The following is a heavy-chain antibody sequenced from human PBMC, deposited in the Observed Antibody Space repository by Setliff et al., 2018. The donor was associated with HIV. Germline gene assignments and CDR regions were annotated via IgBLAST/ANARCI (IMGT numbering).Heavy chain of an antibody. J-gene: IGHJ4*02. Sequence: GEYLKISCKGSGYSFTSYWIGWVRQMPGKGLEWMGIIYPGDSDTRYSPSFQGQVTISADKSISTAYLQWSSLKASDTAMYYCARGPHYYDSSGYFNYWGQGTLVTVSS. CDR3: ARGPHYYDSSGYFNY. CDR2: IYPGDSDT. V-gene: IGHV5-51*01. CDR1: GYSFTSYW. D-gene: IGHD3-22*01.